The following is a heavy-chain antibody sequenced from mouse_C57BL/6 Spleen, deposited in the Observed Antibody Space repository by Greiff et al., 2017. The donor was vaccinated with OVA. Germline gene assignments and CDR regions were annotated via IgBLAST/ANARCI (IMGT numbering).Heavy chain of an antibody. CDR1: GFTFSSYG. Sequence: EVQLQQSGGDLVKPGGSLKLSCAASGFTFSSYGMSWVRQTPDKRLEWVATISSGGSYTYYPDSVKGRITISRDNAKNTLYLQMSSLKSEDTAMYYCARQNYDYLYFDYWGQGTTLTVSS. J-gene: IGHJ2*01. CDR3: ARQNYDYLYFDY. V-gene: IGHV5-6*01. CDR2: ISSGGSYT. D-gene: IGHD2-4*01.